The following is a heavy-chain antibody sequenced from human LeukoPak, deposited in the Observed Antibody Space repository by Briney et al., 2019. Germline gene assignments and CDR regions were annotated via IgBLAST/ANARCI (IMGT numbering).Heavy chain of an antibody. CDR3: AKITIFSRFDP. Sequence: PSETLSLTCTVSGYSISSGYYWGWIRQPPGKGLEWIGSIYHSGSTYYNPSLKSRVTISVDTSKNQFSLKLSSVTAADTAVYYCAKITIFSRFDPWGQGTLVTVSS. CDR2: IYHSGST. J-gene: IGHJ5*02. CDR1: GYSISSGYY. V-gene: IGHV4-38-2*02. D-gene: IGHD3-9*01.